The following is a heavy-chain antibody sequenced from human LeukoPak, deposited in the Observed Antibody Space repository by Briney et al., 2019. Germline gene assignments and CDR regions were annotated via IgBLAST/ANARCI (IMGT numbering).Heavy chain of an antibody. Sequence: TGGSLRLSCAASGFTFSSYWMSWVRQAPGKGLEWVANIKQDGSERYHVDSVKGRFTISRDNAKNSLYLQMNNVRAVDTAVYYCARGPSGGNGFSYWGLGTLVTVSS. CDR3: ARGPSGGNGFSY. J-gene: IGHJ4*02. CDR1: GFTFSSYW. CDR2: IKQDGSER. D-gene: IGHD2-15*01. V-gene: IGHV3-7*04.